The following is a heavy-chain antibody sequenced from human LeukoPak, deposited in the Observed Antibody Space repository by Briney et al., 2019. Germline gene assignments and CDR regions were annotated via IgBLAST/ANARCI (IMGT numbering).Heavy chain of an antibody. V-gene: IGHV3-73*01. J-gene: IGHJ4*02. CDR1: GFTFSGSA. CDR2: IRSKANSYAT. CDR3: ARSIIAAALPNYFDY. Sequence: GGSLRLSCAASGFTFSGSAMHWVRQASGKGLEWVGRIRSKANSYATAYAASVKGRFTISRDDSKNTAYLQMNSLKTEDTAVYYCARSIIAAALPNYFDYWGQGTLVTVSS. D-gene: IGHD6-13*01.